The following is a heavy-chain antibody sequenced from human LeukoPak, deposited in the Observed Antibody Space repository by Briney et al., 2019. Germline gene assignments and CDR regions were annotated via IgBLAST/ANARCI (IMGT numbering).Heavy chain of an antibody. J-gene: IGHJ3*02. CDR1: GFPFDDYG. Sequence: GGSLRLSCAASGFPFDDYGMNWVRQVPGKGLEWVSGINWNGGSTGYADSVKGRFTISRDNAKNSLYLQMNSLRAEDTALYYCAKDIVLIAVAVRGSFDIWGQGTMVTVSS. D-gene: IGHD6-19*01. CDR3: AKDIVLIAVAVRGSFDI. CDR2: INWNGGST. V-gene: IGHV3-20*04.